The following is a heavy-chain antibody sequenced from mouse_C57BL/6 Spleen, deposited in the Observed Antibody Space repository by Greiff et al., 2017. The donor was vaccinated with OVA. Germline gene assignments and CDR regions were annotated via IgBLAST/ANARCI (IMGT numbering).Heavy chain of an antibody. V-gene: IGHV2-2*01. D-gene: IGHD2-1*01. Sequence: VKLQESGPGLVQPSQSLSITCTVSGFSLTSYGVHWVRQSPGKGLEWLGVIWRGGSTDYNAAFISRLSISKDNSKRKVFFKMNSLQADDTAIYYCAGFYYGNYGEGFAYWGQGTLVTVSA. CDR2: IWRGGST. CDR3: AGFYYGNYGEGFAY. J-gene: IGHJ3*01. CDR1: GFSLTSYG.